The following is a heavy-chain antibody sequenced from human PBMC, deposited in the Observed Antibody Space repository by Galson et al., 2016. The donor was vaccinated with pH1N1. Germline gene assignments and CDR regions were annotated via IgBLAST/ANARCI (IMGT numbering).Heavy chain of an antibody. Sequence: SVKVSCKASGGTFGSYGINWVRQAPGQGLEWMGGIIPIFNTVKYAQNFQGRVTITADESTNTAYMELSSLRSEDTAMYYCAREDYYDTDLSDWYFDLWGRGTLLTVSS. V-gene: IGHV1-69*13. D-gene: IGHD3-22*01. CDR3: AREDYYDTDLSDWYFDL. CDR1: GGTFGSYG. J-gene: IGHJ2*01. CDR2: IIPIFNTV.